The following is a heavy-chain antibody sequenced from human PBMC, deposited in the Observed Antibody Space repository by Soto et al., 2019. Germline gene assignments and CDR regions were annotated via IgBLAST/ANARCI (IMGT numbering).Heavy chain of an antibody. Sequence: EVQLVESGGGLVQPGGSLRLSCAASGFTFSSYWMHWVRQAPGKGLVWVSRINSDGSSTSYADSVKGRFTISRDNAKNTRYLQMNSLRAEDTAVYYCARVKWELGAFDIWGQGTMVTVSS. CDR3: ARVKWELGAFDI. J-gene: IGHJ3*02. CDR2: INSDGSST. D-gene: IGHD1-26*01. CDR1: GFTFSSYW. V-gene: IGHV3-74*01.